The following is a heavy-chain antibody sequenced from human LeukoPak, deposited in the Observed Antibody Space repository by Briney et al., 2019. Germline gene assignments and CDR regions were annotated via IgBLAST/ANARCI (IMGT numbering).Heavy chain of an antibody. V-gene: IGHV4-34*01. Sequence: PSETLSLTCAVYGGSFSGYYWSWIRQPPGKGLEWIGEINHSGSTNYNPSLKSRVTISVDTSKNQFSLKLSSVTAADTAVYYCASLGRGFSDDYWGQGTRVTVSP. CDR2: INHSGST. D-gene: IGHD3-10*01. CDR3: ASLGRGFSDDY. J-gene: IGHJ4*02. CDR1: GGSFSGYY.